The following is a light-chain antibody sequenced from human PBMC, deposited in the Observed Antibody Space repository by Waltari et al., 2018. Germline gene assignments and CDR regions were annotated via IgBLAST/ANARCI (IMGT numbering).Light chain of an antibody. J-gene: IGLJ2*01. V-gene: IGLV3-19*01. CDR3: HSRDASGVAGS. CDR1: SLRSYY. Sequence: SSELTQDPAVSVAMGQTVRITCQGDSLRSYYASWYQQRPGPAPILVIYDKNTRPSGVPDRVSGSSSHNTGSLTITGAQAEEEASDYCHSRDASGVAGSFGGGTKLTVL. CDR2: DKN.